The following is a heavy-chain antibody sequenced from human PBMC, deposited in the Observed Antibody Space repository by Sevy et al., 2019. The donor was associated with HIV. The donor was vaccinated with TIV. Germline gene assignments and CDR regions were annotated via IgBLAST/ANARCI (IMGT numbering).Heavy chain of an antibody. J-gene: IGHJ4*02. CDR3: ARVGTSGYTSHY. CDR2: ISSTSKNI. D-gene: IGHD3-22*01. V-gene: IGHV3-48*02. Sequence: GGSLRLSCGASGFTFSSYSINWVRQAPGKGLEWISYISSTSKNIYYADSVKGRFTISRDNAKSSVYLQMSSLRDDDMAVYYCARVGTSGYTSHYWGQGTLVTVSS. CDR1: GFTFSSYS.